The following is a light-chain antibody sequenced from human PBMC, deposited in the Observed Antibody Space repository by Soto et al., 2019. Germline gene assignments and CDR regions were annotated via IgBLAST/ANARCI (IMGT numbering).Light chain of an antibody. V-gene: IGKV1-5*03. CDR2: YAS. CDR1: QTISNF. J-gene: IGKJ1*01. Sequence: DILMTQSPSTLSASVGDRVIITCRASQTISNFLAWYQQKPGKAPNLLIYYASNLESGVPSRFSGSGSGTEFTLTISSLQPDDFATYYCQQYYSYPWTFGQGTKVDIK. CDR3: QQYYSYPWT.